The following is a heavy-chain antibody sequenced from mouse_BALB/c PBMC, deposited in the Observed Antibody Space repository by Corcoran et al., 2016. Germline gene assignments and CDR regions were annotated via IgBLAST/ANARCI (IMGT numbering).Heavy chain of an antibody. CDR2: INPYNDGT. V-gene: IGHV1S136*01. Sequence: EVQLQQSGPELVKPGASVKMSCKASGYTFTSYVMHWVKQKPGQGLEWIGYINPYNDGTKYNEKFKGKATLTSDKSSSTAYMELSSLTSEDSAVYYCARKYGLAWFAYWGQGTLVTVSA. CDR1: GYTFTSYV. J-gene: IGHJ3*01. CDR3: ARKYGLAWFAY. D-gene: IGHD2-10*02.